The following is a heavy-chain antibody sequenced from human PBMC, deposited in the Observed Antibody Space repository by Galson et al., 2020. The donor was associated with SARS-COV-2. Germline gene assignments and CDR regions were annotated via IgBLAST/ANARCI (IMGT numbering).Heavy chain of an antibody. CDR2: INPNSGGT. Sequence: GASVKVSCKASGYTFTGYYMHWVRQAPGQGLEWMGWINPNSGGTNYAQKFQGRVTMTRDTSISTAYMELSRLRSDDTAVYYCARAEYYYGSGTIDYWCQGTLVTVSS. J-gene: IGHJ4*02. CDR3: ARAEYYYGSGTIDY. CDR1: GYTFTGYY. V-gene: IGHV1-2*02. D-gene: IGHD3-10*01.